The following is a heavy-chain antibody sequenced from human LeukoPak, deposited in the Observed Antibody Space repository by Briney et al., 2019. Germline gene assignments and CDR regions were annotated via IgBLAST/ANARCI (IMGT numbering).Heavy chain of an antibody. D-gene: IGHD5-12*01. CDR3: ARWLNLMRNFDW. CDR1: AFTFRSHW. CDR2: IKQDGSEK. Sequence: QAGGSLRLSCAASAFTFRSHWMSWARQAPGKGLEWVANIKQDGSEKDYVDALKGRFTISRDNAKNSLYLQMNSLRAEDTAVYYCARWLNLMRNFDWWGQGTLVTVSS. V-gene: IGHV3-7*01. J-gene: IGHJ4*02.